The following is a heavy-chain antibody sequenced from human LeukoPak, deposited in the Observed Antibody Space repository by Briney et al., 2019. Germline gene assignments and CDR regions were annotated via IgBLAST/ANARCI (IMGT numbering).Heavy chain of an antibody. Sequence: GGSLRLSCAASEFTFTTYSMNWVRQTPGKGLEWVSSISRSSTYTYYADSVRGRFSISRDDAKNSLFLQMNSLRAEDTAVYYCAKDPSSSRGVNWFDPWGQGTLVTVSS. V-gene: IGHV3-21*04. J-gene: IGHJ5*02. CDR1: EFTFTTYS. CDR3: AKDPSSSRGVNWFDP. D-gene: IGHD6-6*01. CDR2: ISRSSTYT.